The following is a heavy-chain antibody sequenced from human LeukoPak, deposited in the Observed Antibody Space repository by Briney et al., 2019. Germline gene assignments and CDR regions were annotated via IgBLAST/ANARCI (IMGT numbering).Heavy chain of an antibody. Sequence: GGSLRLSCAASGFTFSNAWVSWVRQAPGKGLEWVGRIKSKTDGGTTDYAAPVKGRFTISRDDSKNTLYLQMNSLKTEDTAVYYCTTDRGYCGGDCSPPWGQGTLVTVSS. CDR1: GFTFSNAW. D-gene: IGHD2-21*02. CDR2: IKSKTDGGTT. J-gene: IGHJ5*02. V-gene: IGHV3-15*01. CDR3: TTDRGYCGGDCSPP.